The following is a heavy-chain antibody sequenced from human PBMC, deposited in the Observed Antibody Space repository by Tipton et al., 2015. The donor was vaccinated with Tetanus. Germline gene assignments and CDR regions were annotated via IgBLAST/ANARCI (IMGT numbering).Heavy chain of an antibody. Sequence: LVKPTQTLTLTCTFSGFSLSANGVAVGWIRQPPGKALEWLALIYWNADKRYSPSLKGRLTITKDIFKNQVVLTMTNMDPVDTATYYCAHSRTLYDSSGYSLWGFDYWGLGTLVTVSS. CDR2: IYWNADK. CDR3: AHSRTLYDSSGYSLWGFDY. V-gene: IGHV2-5*01. CDR1: GFSLSANGVA. J-gene: IGHJ4*02. D-gene: IGHD3-22*01.